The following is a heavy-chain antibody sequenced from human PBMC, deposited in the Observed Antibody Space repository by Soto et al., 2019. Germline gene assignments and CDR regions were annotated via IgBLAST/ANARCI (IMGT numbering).Heavy chain of an antibody. Sequence: EASVKVSCKASGYTFTTYAMHWVRQAPGQRLEWMGWINAGNGNTKYSQKFQGRVTITRDTSASTVYMELSSLRSEDTAVYYCARAGLFWSNYMDVWGKGTTVTVSS. J-gene: IGHJ6*03. CDR3: ARAGLFWSNYMDV. V-gene: IGHV1-3*01. CDR2: INAGNGNT. D-gene: IGHD3-3*01. CDR1: GYTFTTYA.